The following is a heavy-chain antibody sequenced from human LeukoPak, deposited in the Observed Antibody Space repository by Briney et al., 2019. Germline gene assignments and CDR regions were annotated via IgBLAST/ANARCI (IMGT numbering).Heavy chain of an antibody. CDR1: GFTFSSYA. J-gene: IGHJ4*02. CDR3: AKDRGVGWNYVIFDY. Sequence: PGGSLRLSCAASGFTFSSYAMSWVRQAPGKGLEWVSAISGSGGSTYYADSVKGRFTISRDKSKNTLYLQMNSLRAEDTAVYYCAKDRGVGWNYVIFDYWGQGTLVTVSS. CDR2: ISGSGGST. V-gene: IGHV3-23*01. D-gene: IGHD1-7*01.